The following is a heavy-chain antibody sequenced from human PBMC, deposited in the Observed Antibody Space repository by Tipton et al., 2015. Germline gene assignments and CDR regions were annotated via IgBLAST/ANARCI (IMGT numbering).Heavy chain of an antibody. V-gene: IGHV3-7*01. Sequence: SLRLSCAASGFTFGNHGMAWVRQAPGKGPEWVANIKQDGSETFYVDSVKGRFTISRDNSKNSLYLQMNSLRAEDTAVYYCAREQAKACINTKCYHFDYWGQGTLVTVSS. CDR2: IKQDGSET. D-gene: IGHD2-2*01. CDR1: GFTFGNHG. CDR3: AREQAKACINTKCYHFDY. J-gene: IGHJ4*02.